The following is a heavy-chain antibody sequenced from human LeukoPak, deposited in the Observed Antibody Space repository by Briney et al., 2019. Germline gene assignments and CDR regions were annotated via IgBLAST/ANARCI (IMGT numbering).Heavy chain of an antibody. V-gene: IGHV1-46*01. CDR1: GYTFTSYY. CDR3: ATSRATVTTPNYYYYGMDV. D-gene: IGHD4-17*01. J-gene: IGHJ6*02. CDR2: INPSGGST. Sequence: GASVKVSCKASGYTFTSYYMHWVRQAPGQGLEWMGIINPSGGSTSYAQKFQGRVTMTRDTSTSTVYMELSSLRSEDTAVYYCATSRATVTTPNYYYYGMDVWGQGTTVTVSS.